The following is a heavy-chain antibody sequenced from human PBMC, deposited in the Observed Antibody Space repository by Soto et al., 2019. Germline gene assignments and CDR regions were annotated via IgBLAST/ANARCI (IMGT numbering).Heavy chain of an antibody. CDR1: GYNFTTFW. J-gene: IGHJ4*02. Sequence: PGESPKISCQGSGYNFTTFWIGWVRQVPGKGLEWMGIIYPGDSETKYSPDFEGQVTISADRSTNTAYLQWRSLRASDTAMYYCARLGFPGAIYFDSWGLGTLVTVSS. V-gene: IGHV5-51*01. CDR2: IYPGDSET. CDR3: ARLGFPGAIYFDS.